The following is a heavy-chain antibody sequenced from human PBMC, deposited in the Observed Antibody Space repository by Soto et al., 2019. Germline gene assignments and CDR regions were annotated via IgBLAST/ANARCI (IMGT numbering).Heavy chain of an antibody. J-gene: IGHJ6*02. D-gene: IGHD1-1*01. CDR2: IFHNGRT. V-gene: IGHV4-4*02. Sequence: QVQLQESGPRLVKPSGTLSLTCVVLGGSLSVNNWWSWVRQSPGRGLEWIGEIFHNGRTSYNPSLRGQVTMSVDKSNNQFSLRLTSVTAADTAVYYCAKGNEALDVWGQGTTVIVS. CDR3: AKGNEALDV. CDR1: GGSLSVNNW.